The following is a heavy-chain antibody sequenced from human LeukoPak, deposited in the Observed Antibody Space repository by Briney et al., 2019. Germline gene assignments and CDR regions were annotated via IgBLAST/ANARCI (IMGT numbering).Heavy chain of an antibody. CDR1: GGSISSYY. J-gene: IGHJ4*02. CDR3: ARSLWFGELLPDY. CDR2: IYYSGST. V-gene: IGHV4-59*08. D-gene: IGHD3-10*01. Sequence: SETLSLTCTVSGGSISSYYWSWIRQPPGKGLEWIGYIYYSGSTNYNPSLKSRVTISVDTSKNQFSLKLSSVTAADTAVYYCARSLWFGELLPDYWGQGTLVTVSS.